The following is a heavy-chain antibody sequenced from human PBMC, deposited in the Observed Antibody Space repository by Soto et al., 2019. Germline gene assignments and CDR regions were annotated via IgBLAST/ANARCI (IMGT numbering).Heavy chain of an antibody. J-gene: IGHJ4*02. V-gene: IGHV4-34*01. CDR1: GGSFSGFQ. CDR3: AREWGFCDGTRCFPLFYY. D-gene: IGHD2-2*01. Sequence: VQLQQWGAGVLKPSETLSLTCAAHGGSFSGFQWSWIRQAPGEGLEWIGEINHNGDTNYNPSLKSRVTISIDTSKNEFSLKLTSVTAGDTARYYCAREWGFCDGTRCFPLFYYWGQGVLVTVSS. CDR2: INHNGDT.